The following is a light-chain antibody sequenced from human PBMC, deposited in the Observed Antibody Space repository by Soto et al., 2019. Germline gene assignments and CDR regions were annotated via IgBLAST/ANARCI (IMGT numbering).Light chain of an antibody. CDR1: SSDIGSYNR. V-gene: IGLV2-23*02. J-gene: IGLJ2*01. CDR2: EDT. CDR3: CSYAGPTIFVV. Sequence: QSALTQPASVSGSPGQSITISCTGTSSDIGSYNRVSRYQQHPGKAPKLMIYEDTQRPSRVSNRFSGSKSGNTASLTITGLQAEDEADYYCCSYAGPTIFVVFGGGTKLTVL.